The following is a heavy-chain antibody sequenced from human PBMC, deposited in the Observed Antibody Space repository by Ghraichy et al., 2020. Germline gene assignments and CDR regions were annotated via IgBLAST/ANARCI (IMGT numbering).Heavy chain of an antibody. D-gene: IGHD3-10*01. J-gene: IGHJ3*02. CDR2: IYHSGST. V-gene: IGHV4-30-2*01. CDR1: GGSISSGGYS. Sequence: SETLSLTCAVSGGSISSGGYSWGWIRQPLGKGLEWIGYIYHSGSTYYNPSLNTRVTISVDGSKNQLSLKLNSVTAADTAVYYCVRDRVRDTISVDAFDIWGPGTMVTVSS. CDR3: VRDRVRDTISVDAFDI.